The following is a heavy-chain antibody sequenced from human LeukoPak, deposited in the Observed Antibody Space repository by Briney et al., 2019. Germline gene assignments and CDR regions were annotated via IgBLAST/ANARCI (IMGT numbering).Heavy chain of an antibody. D-gene: IGHD3-16*01. CDR2: IYSGGST. CDR3: AKGLGGYYYYYMDV. V-gene: IGHV3-66*01. Sequence: QPGGSLRLSCAASGFTVSSNYMSWVRQAPGKGLEWVSVIYSGGSTYYADSVKGRFTISRDNSKNTLYLQMNSLRAEDTAVYYCAKGLGGYYYYYMDVWGKGTTVTVSS. J-gene: IGHJ6*03. CDR1: GFTVSSNY.